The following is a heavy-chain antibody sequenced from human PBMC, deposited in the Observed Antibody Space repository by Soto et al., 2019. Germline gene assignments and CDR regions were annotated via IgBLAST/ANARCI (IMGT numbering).Heavy chain of an antibody. J-gene: IGHJ6*02. D-gene: IGHD5-12*01. CDR2: IYYSGST. CDR1: GGSTSSSSYY. CDR3: ARSLVATKYYYYYYGMDV. V-gene: IGHV4-39*01. Sequence: QLQLQESGPGLVKPSETLSLTCTVSGGSTSSSSYYWGWIRQPPGKGLEWIGSIYYSGSTYYNPSLKSRVTISVDTSKTQFSLKLSSVTAADTAVYYCARSLVATKYYYYYYGMDVWGQGTTVTVSS.